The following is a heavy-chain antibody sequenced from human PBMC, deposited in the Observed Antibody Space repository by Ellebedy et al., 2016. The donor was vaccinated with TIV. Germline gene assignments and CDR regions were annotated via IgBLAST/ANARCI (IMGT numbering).Heavy chain of an antibody. CDR2: ISYDGSNK. CDR3: ARESISSSVYGMDV. CDR1: GFTFSSYA. V-gene: IGHV3-30-3*01. J-gene: IGHJ6*02. D-gene: IGHD3-3*02. Sequence: GESLKISXSASGFTFSSYAIHWVRQAPGKGLEWVAVISYDGSNKYYADSVKGRFTISRDNSKNTLYLQMNSLRAEDTAVYYCARESISSSVYGMDVWGQGTTVTVSS.